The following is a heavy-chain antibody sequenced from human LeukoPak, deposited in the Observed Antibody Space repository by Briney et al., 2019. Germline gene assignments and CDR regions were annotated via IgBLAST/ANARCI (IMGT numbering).Heavy chain of an antibody. CDR3: VRGITMKGGMDV. Sequence: ASVKVSCKASGYTFTSYDINWVRQATGQGLEWMGWMNPNSGNTGYAQKFQGRVTMTRNTSISTAYMELSSLRSEDTAVYYCVRGITMKGGMDVWGQGTTVTVSS. D-gene: IGHD3-22*01. V-gene: IGHV1-8*01. CDR2: MNPNSGNT. J-gene: IGHJ6*02. CDR1: GYTFTSYD.